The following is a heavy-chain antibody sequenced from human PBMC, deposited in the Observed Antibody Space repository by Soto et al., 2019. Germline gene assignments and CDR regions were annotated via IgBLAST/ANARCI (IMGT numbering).Heavy chain of an antibody. V-gene: IGHV3-33*06. J-gene: IGHJ4*02. CDR1: GFTFSSYG. Sequence: GGSLRLSCAASGFTFSSYGMHWVRQAPGKGLEWVAVIWYDGSNKYYADSVKGRFTISRDNSKNTLYLQMNSLRAEDTAVYYCAKLSSPINDLAAAGPDFWGQGTLVTVSS. CDR3: AKLSSPINDLAAAGPDF. D-gene: IGHD6-13*01. CDR2: IWYDGSNK.